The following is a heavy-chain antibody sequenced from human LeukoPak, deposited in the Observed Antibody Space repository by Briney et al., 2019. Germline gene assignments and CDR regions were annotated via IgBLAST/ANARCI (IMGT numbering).Heavy chain of an antibody. CDR3: ARGGSAAKYYFDS. CDR1: NDSISPLY. Sequence: SETLSLTCTVSNDSISPLYWGWIRQPPGKGLEIIGHIFYSGTTNFNPSLKSRVTLSVDTSKNQFSLRLNSVTAADTAVYYCARGGSAAKYYFDSWGQGTLVTVSS. V-gene: IGHV4-59*11. CDR2: IFYSGTT. D-gene: IGHD6-13*01. J-gene: IGHJ4*02.